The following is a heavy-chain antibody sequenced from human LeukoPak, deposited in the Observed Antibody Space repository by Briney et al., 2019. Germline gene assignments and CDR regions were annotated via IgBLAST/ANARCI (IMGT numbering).Heavy chain of an antibody. CDR3: ATKQWLAPPPDS. V-gene: IGHV3-74*01. CDR2: INADGTVR. Sequence: GGSLRLSCAASGFTFSKYWMLWVRQAPGKGLESVSRINADGTVRTYADSVEGRFTASRDKADNTMFLQMNSVSGEDTAVYYCATKQWLAPPPDSWGQGTPVTVSS. CDR1: GFTFSKYW. J-gene: IGHJ4*02. D-gene: IGHD6-19*01.